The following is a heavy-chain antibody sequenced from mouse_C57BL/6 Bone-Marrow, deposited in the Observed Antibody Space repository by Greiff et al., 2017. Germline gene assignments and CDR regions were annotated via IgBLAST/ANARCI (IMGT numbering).Heavy chain of an antibody. CDR1: GYTFTSYW. D-gene: IGHD1-1*01. CDR2: IDPSDSYT. J-gene: IGHJ2*01. CDR3: AGSLYYGSSYNY. Sequence: VQLQQSGAELVMPGASVKLSCKASGYTFTSYWMHWVKQRPGQGLEWIGEIDPSDSYTNYNQKFKGKSTLTVDKSSSTAYMQLSSLTSEDSAVYYCAGSLYYGSSYNYWGQGTTLTVSS. V-gene: IGHV1-69*01.